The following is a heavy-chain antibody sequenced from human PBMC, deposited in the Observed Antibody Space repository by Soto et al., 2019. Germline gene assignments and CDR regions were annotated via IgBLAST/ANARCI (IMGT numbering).Heavy chain of an antibody. J-gene: IGHJ4*02. CDR3: EHSGGDDGENPKRFDY. CDR2: IYWNDDK. D-gene: IGHD4-17*01. CDR1: GFSLSNSGVG. V-gene: IGHV2-5*01. Sequence: QVTLKESGPTLVKPTQTLTLTCTFSGFSLSNSGVGVGWIRQPPGKALEWLALIYWNDDKLYSPSLKSRLTVTKDNPKNHVVLTRTNMDRLDTATYYCEHSGGDDGENPKRFDYWGQGTLVTVSS.